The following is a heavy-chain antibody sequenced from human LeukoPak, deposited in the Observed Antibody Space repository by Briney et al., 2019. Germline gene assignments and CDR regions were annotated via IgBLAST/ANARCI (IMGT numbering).Heavy chain of an antibody. J-gene: IGHJ6*03. V-gene: IGHV4-34*01. CDR3: ARAPQDLGSETYYYRGRPFGYYYMHV. CDR1: GGSFSGYY. Sequence: SETLSLTCAVYGGSFSGYYWGWIRQPPGKGLELIGESNHSGSTNYYPSLKRRVTMSVDTAKNQFALKVISATAVDTALYYCARAPQDLGSETYYYRGRPFGYYYMHVWGKGTTVTVSS. CDR2: SNHSGST. D-gene: IGHD3-10*01.